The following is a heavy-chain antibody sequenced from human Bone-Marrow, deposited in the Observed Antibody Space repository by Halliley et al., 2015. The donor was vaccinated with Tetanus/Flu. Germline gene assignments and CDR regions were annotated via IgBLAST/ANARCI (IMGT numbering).Heavy chain of an antibody. Sequence: SLRLSCAASGFTFSSYWMNWVRQAPGKGLEWVANIKRDGSEKKYADSVKGRFTISRDNAKNSLYLQMNSLRAEDTALYYCARDGGGYHYVLDYWGQGTLVTVSS. D-gene: IGHD3-22*01. CDR2: IKRDGSEK. J-gene: IGHJ4*02. CDR3: ARDGGGYHYVLDY. CDR1: GFTFSSYW. V-gene: IGHV3-7*01.